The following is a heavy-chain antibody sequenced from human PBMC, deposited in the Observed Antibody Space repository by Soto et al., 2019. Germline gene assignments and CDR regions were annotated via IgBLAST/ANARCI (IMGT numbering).Heavy chain of an antibody. J-gene: IGHJ6*02. CDR2: ISGGGDLA. CDR1: GFPFDTSA. CDR3: AKYSGDFPVYNGLNV. V-gene: IGHV3-23*01. D-gene: IGHD1-26*01. Sequence: LRLSFAASGFPFDTSAMIWVRQAPGKGPEWLSLISGGGDLAYYAESVKGRFTSSRDNSKNTLYLQMTFLRVDDTAVYYCAKYSGDFPVYNGLNVWGQGTTVTVSS.